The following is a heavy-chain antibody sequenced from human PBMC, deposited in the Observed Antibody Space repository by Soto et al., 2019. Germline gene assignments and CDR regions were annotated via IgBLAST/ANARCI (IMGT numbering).Heavy chain of an antibody. V-gene: IGHV4-34*01. CDR1: GGSFSTYY. CDR2: INHSGST. CDR3: ARGQGGSYYSKLYGMDV. Sequence: NPSETLSLTCAGYGGSFSTYYLSWIRQPPGKGLEWIGEINHSGSTNYNPSLKSLVTISVDTSKNQFSLKLSSVTAAATVVYYCARGQGGSYYSKLYGMDVWGQGTTVTVSS. D-gene: IGHD1-26*01. J-gene: IGHJ6*02.